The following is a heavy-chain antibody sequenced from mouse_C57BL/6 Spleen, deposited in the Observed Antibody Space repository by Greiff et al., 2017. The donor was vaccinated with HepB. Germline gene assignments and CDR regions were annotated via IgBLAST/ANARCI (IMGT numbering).Heavy chain of an antibody. D-gene: IGHD4-1*01. CDR3: ARLRGTGTRYFDV. Sequence: EVHLVESEGGLVQPGSSMKLSCTASGFTFSDYYMAWVRQVPEKGLEWVANINYDGSSTYYLDSLKSRFIISRDNAKNILYLQMSSLKSEDTATYYCARLRGTGTRYFDVWGTGTTVTVSS. J-gene: IGHJ1*03. CDR1: GFTFSDYY. V-gene: IGHV5-16*01. CDR2: INYDGSST.